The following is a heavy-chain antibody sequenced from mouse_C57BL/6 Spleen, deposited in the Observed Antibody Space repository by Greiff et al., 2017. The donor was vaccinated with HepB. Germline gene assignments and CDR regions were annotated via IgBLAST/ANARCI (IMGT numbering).Heavy chain of an antibody. CDR3: ARKNFYYGSSHWYFDV. V-gene: IGHV5-17*01. CDR2: ISSGSSTI. CDR1: GFTFSDYG. Sequence: DVHLVESGGGLVKPGGSLKLSCAASGFTFSDYGMHWVRQAPEKGLEWVAYISSGSSTIYYADTVKGRFTISRDNAKNTLFLQMTSLRSEDTAMYYCARKNFYYGSSHWYFDVWGTGTTVTVSS. J-gene: IGHJ1*03. D-gene: IGHD1-1*01.